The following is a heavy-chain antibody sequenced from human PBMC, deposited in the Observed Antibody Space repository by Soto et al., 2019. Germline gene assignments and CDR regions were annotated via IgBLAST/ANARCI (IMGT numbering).Heavy chain of an antibody. D-gene: IGHD1-26*01. CDR3: ARNGVGATTRANYYYYVMDV. Sequence: SETLSLTCTVSGGSISSYYWSWIRQPPGKGLEWIGYIYYSGSTNYNPSLKSRVTISVDTSKNQFSLKLSSVTAADTAVYYCARNGVGATTRANYYYYVMDVWGQGTTVTVSS. CDR2: IYYSGST. V-gene: IGHV4-59*08. J-gene: IGHJ6*02. CDR1: GGSISSYY.